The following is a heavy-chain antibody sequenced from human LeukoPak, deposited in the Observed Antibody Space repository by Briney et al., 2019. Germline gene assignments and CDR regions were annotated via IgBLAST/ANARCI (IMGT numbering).Heavy chain of an antibody. J-gene: IGHJ4*02. CDR2: ISYDGSNK. Sequence: GGSLRLSCAASGFTFSSYAMHWVRQAPGKGLEWVAVISYDGSNKYYADSVKGRFTISRDNSKNTLYLQMNSLRVEDTAVYYCAGHTVTTALDFDYWGQGTLVTVSS. D-gene: IGHD4-17*01. CDR1: GFTFSSYA. V-gene: IGHV3-30-3*01. CDR3: AGHTVTTALDFDY.